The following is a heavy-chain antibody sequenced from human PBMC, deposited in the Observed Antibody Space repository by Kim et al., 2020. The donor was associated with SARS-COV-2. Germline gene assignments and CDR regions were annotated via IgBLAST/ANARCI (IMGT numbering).Heavy chain of an antibody. Sequence: YAVSVKSRIPINPATSKNQVSLQLNSVTPEDTAVYYCARDGGYISLLDYWGQGTLVTVSS. CDR3: ARDGGYISLLDY. J-gene: IGHJ4*02. V-gene: IGHV6-1*01. D-gene: IGHD5-12*01.